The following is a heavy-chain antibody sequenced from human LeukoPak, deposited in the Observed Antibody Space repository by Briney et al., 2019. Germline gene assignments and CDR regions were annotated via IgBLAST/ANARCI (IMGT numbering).Heavy chain of an antibody. CDR2: ITSGSSYT. CDR3: ASGRGRRMDV. J-gene: IGHJ6*02. V-gene: IGHV3-11*06. Sequence: GGSLRLSCAASGXTFSDYYVSWIRQAPGKGLEWVSTITSGSSYTNYGDSVKGRFTISRDNAKDSLYLQMNSLRADDTAVYYCASGRGRRMDVWGQGTTVTVSS. CDR1: GXTFSDYY. D-gene: IGHD1-1*01.